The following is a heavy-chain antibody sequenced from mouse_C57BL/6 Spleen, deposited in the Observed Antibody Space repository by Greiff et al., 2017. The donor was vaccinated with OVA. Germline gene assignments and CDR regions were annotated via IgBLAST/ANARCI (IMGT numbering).Heavy chain of an antibody. CDR3: ARERALSY. J-gene: IGHJ3*01. V-gene: IGHV2-2*01. D-gene: IGHD3-3*01. CDR1: GFSLTSYG. Sequence: QVQLQQSGPGPVQPSQSLSITCTVSGFSLTSYGVHWVRQSPGKGLEWLGVIWSGGSTDYNAAFISRLSISKDNSKSQVFFKMNSLQADDTAIYYCARERALSYWGQGTLVTVSA. CDR2: IWSGGST.